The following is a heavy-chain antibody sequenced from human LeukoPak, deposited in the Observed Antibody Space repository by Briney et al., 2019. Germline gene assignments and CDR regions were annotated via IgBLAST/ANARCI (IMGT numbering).Heavy chain of an antibody. CDR3: AKNERVRRVVKDLFES. Sequence: GASVKVSCKASDYIFTNYAISWVRQAPGQGLEWMGWISAYNGNTNYAQKLQGRVTMTTDTSTSTAYMELRTLRSDDTAVYYCAKNERVRRVVKDLFESWGQGTLVTVSS. J-gene: IGHJ4*02. D-gene: IGHD3-10*01. CDR1: DYIFTNYA. CDR2: ISAYNGNT. V-gene: IGHV1-18*01.